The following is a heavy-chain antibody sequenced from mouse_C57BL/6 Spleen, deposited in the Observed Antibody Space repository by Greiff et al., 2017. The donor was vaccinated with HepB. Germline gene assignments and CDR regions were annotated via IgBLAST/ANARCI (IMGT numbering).Heavy chain of an antibody. V-gene: IGHV5-17*01. J-gene: IGHJ1*03. CDR3: AREGLRWYFDV. Sequence: EVKLMESGGGLVKPGGSLKLSCAASGFTFSDYGMHWVRQAPEKGLEWVAYISSGSSTIYYADTVKGRFTISRDNAKNTLFLQMTSLRSEDTAMYYCAREGLRWYFDVWGTGTTVTVSS. CDR2: ISSGSSTI. D-gene: IGHD2-2*01. CDR1: GFTFSDYG.